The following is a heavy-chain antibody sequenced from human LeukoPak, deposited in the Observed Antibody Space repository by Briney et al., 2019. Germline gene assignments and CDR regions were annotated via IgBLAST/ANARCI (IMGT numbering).Heavy chain of an antibody. CDR1: GGSISSYY. J-gene: IGHJ6*03. CDR3: ARMMVIATRGRFYCYYYMDV. Sequence: SETLSLTCTVSGGSISSYYWSWIRQPAGKGLEWIGRIYTSGSTNYNPSLKSRVTMSVDTSKNQFSLKLSSVTAADTAVYYCARMMVIATRGRFYCYYYMDVWGKGTTVTVSS. CDR2: IYTSGST. V-gene: IGHV4-4*07. D-gene: IGHD2-21*01.